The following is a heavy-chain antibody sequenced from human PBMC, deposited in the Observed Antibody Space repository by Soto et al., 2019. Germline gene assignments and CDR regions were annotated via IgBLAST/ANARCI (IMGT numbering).Heavy chain of an antibody. D-gene: IGHD5-12*01. CDR2: IYYSGST. CDR3: ARGIEWLRFGYFDY. Sequence: SETLSLTCTVSGGSISSYYWSWIRQPPGKGLEWIGYIYYSGSTNYNPSLKSRVTISVDTSKNQFTLKLSSVTAADTAVYYCARGIEWLRFGYFDYWGQGTRVTVSS. J-gene: IGHJ4*02. V-gene: IGHV4-59*08. CDR1: GGSISSYY.